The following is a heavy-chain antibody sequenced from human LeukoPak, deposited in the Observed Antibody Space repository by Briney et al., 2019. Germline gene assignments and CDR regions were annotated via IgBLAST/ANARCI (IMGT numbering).Heavy chain of an antibody. CDR1: GFTFSSYS. V-gene: IGHV3-21*01. Sequence: GGSLRLSCAASGFTFSSYSMNWVRQAPGKGLEWVSSISSSSSYIYYADSVKGRFTISRDNAKNSLYLQMNSLRAEDTAVYYCAKTTGDWDDAFDIWGQGTMVTVSS. CDR2: ISSSSSYI. CDR3: AKTTGDWDDAFDI. D-gene: IGHD3/OR15-3a*01. J-gene: IGHJ3*02.